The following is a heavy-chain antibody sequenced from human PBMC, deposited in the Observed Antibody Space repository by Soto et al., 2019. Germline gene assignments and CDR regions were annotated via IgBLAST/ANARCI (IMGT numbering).Heavy chain of an antibody. J-gene: IGHJ6*04. D-gene: IGHD6-13*01. V-gene: IGHV3-74*03. Sequence: EVQLVESGGGLVQPGGSLRLSCAASGFTFSNYWMYWVRQAPGKGLVWVSRVNNDGTDTTHADSVKGRFTISRDNAENTLYLQMTSLRAEDTAVYYCARGGLQHALDVWGKGSTVTVSS. CDR2: VNNDGTDT. CDR1: GFTFSNYW. CDR3: ARGGLQHALDV.